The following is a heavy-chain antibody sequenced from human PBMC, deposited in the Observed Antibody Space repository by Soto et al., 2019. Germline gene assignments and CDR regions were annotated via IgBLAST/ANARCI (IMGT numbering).Heavy chain of an antibody. CDR3: ARGTSYDFWSGYSPPAYGMGV. CDR2: MNPNSGNT. CDR1: GYTFTSYD. V-gene: IGHV1-8*01. Sequence: EASVKVSCKASGYTFTSYDINWVRQATGQGLEWRGWMNPNSGNTGYAQKFQGRVTMTRNTAISTAYMELSSLRSEDTAVYYCARGTSYDFWSGYSPPAYGMGVWGQGTTVTVSS. D-gene: IGHD3-3*01. J-gene: IGHJ6*02.